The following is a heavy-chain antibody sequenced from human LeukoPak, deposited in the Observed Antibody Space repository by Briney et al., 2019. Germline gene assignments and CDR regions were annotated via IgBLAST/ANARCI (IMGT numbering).Heavy chain of an antibody. V-gene: IGHV4-34*01. CDR2: INHSGST. CDR1: GGSFSGYY. J-gene: IGHJ2*01. D-gene: IGHD2-15*01. CDR3: ARGGRSLVAAKFDL. Sequence: SETLSLTCAVYGGSFSGYYWSWIRQPPGKGLEWIGEINHSGSTNYNPSLKSRVTISVDTSKNQFSLKLSSVTAADTAVYYCARGGRSLVAAKFDLWGRGTLVTVPS.